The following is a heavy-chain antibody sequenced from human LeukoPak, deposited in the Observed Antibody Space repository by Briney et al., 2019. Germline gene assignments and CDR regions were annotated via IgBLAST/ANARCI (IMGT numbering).Heavy chain of an antibody. V-gene: IGHV3-53*01. CDR3: VRRGNRWGDY. J-gene: IGHJ4*02. Sequence: PGGSLRLSCSVSGFTVSSNYMSWVRQAPGKGLQWVSVIYSDGTTFYADSVKGRFTISRDNSKNTLYLQINSLRDEDTALYYCVRRGNRWGDYWGQGTLVTVSS. CDR2: IYSDGTT. D-gene: IGHD3-16*01. CDR1: GFTVSSNY.